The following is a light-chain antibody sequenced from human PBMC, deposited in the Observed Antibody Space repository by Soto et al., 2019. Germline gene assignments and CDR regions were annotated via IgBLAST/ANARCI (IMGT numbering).Light chain of an antibody. CDR3: QQYGSSPT. Sequence: EIVLTQSPGTLSLSPGKRSTLSCRASQSVSSSYLAWYQQKLGQAPRLLVYGASSRATGIPDRFSGSGSGTDFTLTISRLEPADSAVYYCQQYGSSPTFGGGTKVDIK. CDR2: GAS. J-gene: IGKJ4*01. V-gene: IGKV3-20*01. CDR1: QSVSSSY.